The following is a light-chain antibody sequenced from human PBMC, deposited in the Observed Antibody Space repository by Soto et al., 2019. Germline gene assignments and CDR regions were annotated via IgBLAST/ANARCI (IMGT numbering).Light chain of an antibody. CDR2: DVT. V-gene: IGLV2-14*01. Sequence: QSALTQPASVSGSPGQSITISCTGTSSDVGGYNYVSWYQQHPGKAPKLMIYDVTYRPSGVSIRCSGSKSGNTASLTISGLQAEDEADYYCTSYTSSSTLVFGGGTQLTVL. CDR1: SSDVGGYNY. CDR3: TSYTSSSTLV. J-gene: IGLJ2*01.